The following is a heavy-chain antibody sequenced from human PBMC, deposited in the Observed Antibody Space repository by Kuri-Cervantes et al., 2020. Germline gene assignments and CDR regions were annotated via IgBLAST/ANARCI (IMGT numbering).Heavy chain of an antibody. V-gene: IGHV1-46*01. CDR3: ARVYGSGSYNFDY. CDR2: INPSGGST. CDR1: GYTFTSYY. J-gene: IGHJ4*02. D-gene: IGHD3-10*01. Sequence: ASVNVSCKPSGYTFTSYYMHWVRQAPGQGLEWMGLINPSGGSTSYAQKFQGRVTMTRDTSTSSVYMELSSLRSEDTAVYYCARVYGSGSYNFDYWGQGTLVTVSS.